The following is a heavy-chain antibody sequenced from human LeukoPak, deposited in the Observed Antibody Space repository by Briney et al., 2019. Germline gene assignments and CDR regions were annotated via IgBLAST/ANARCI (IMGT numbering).Heavy chain of an antibody. Sequence: ASVKVSCKASGYTFTNYYIRWVRQAPGQGLEWMGIINPSGGSTSYAQKFQGRVTMTRDMSTSTVYMELSSLRSEDTAVYYCARDRRGVAGFDYWGQGTLVTVSS. J-gene: IGHJ4*02. V-gene: IGHV1-46*01. CDR3: ARDRRGVAGFDY. D-gene: IGHD6-19*01. CDR2: INPSGGST. CDR1: GYTFTNYY.